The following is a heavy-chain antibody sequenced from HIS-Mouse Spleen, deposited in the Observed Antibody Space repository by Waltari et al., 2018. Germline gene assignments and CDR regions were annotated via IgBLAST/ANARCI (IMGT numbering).Heavy chain of an antibody. CDR2: TYTCGST. Sequence: QVQLQESGPGLVKPSETLSLTCTVSGGSISSYYWSWIRQPAGKGLEWIGRTYTCGSTNYHPSLKSRVTMSVDTSKNQFSLKLSSVTAADTAVYYCARDFHDFWSGYYGGDKKHDAFDIWGQGTMVTVSS. CDR3: ARDFHDFWSGYYGGDKKHDAFDI. V-gene: IGHV4-4*07. CDR1: GGSISSYY. D-gene: IGHD3-3*01. J-gene: IGHJ3*02.